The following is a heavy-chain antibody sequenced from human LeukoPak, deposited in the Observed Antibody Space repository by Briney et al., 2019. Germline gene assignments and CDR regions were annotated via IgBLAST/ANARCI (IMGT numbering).Heavy chain of an antibody. CDR3: ARDHDYYDSSGYYPLIDY. Sequence: GASVKVSCKASGYTFTSYDINWVRQATGQGLEWMGWMNPNSGNTGYAQKFQGRVTITRNTSISTAYMELSSLRSDDTAAYYCARDHDYYDSSGYYPLIDYWGQGTLVTVSS. CDR1: GYTFTSYD. J-gene: IGHJ4*02. V-gene: IGHV1-8*03. CDR2: MNPNSGNT. D-gene: IGHD3-22*01.